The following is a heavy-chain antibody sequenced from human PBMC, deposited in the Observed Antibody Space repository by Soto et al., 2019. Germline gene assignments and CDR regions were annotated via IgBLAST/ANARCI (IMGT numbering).Heavy chain of an antibody. V-gene: IGHV3-21*06. CDR3: ATPYYFNH. Sequence: GGSLRLSCAASGFMLSAYTMNWVRQAPGKGLEWLSSISDDSSYIDYADSLRGRFTVSRDNARNSLYLQIDSLGVEDTAVYYCATPYYFNHWGPGTLVTVSS. CDR1: GFMLSAYT. J-gene: IGHJ1*01. D-gene: IGHD3-16*01. CDR2: ISDDSSYI.